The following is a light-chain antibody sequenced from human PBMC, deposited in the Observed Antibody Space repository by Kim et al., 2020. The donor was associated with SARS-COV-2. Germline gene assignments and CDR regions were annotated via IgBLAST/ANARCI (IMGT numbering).Light chain of an antibody. CDR1: QSISSW. V-gene: IGKV1-5*03. CDR3: HQYNSYSLT. CDR2: KAS. Sequence: DIQMTQSPSTLSASVGDRVTITCRASQSISSWLAWYQQKPGQAPNLLIYKASSLDSGVPSRFSGSGSGTEFTLTINSLQPDDFATYYCHQYNSYSLTFGPGTKLEI. J-gene: IGKJ3*01.